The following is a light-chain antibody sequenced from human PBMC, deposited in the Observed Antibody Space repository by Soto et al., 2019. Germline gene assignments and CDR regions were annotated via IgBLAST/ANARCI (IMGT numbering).Light chain of an antibody. J-gene: IGKJ1*01. Sequence: EIVLTQSPGTLSLSPGERATLSCRASQSVSSSYLAWNQQKPGQAPRLLIYGASSRATGIPDRFSGSGSGTDFTLTISRLEPEDFAVYYCQQYGSSPRTFGQGTTGDIK. CDR3: QQYGSSPRT. CDR2: GAS. CDR1: QSVSSSY. V-gene: IGKV3-20*01.